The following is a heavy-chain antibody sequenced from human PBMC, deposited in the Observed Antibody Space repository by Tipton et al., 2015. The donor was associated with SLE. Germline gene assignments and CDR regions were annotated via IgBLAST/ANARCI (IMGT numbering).Heavy chain of an antibody. J-gene: IGHJ3*02. Sequence: TLSLTCTVSGGSISSHYWSWIRQPPGKGLEWIGYIYYSGSTNYNPSLKSQVTISVDTSKNQFSLKLSSVTAADTAVYYCAVGVATMGDAFDIWGQGTMVTVSS. CDR3: AVGVATMGDAFDI. CDR1: GGSISSHY. D-gene: IGHD5-12*01. V-gene: IGHV4-59*11. CDR2: IYYSGST.